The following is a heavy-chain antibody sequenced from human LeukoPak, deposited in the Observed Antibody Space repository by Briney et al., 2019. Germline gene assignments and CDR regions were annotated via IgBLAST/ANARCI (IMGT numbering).Heavy chain of an antibody. CDR2: ISYDGSNK. CDR3: ARGGGDYYYMDV. Sequence: GGSLRLSCAASGFTFSSYAMHWVRQAPGKGLEWVAVISYDGSNKYYADSVKGRFTISRDNSKNSLYLQMNSLRAEDTAVYYCARGGGDYYYMDVWGKGTTVTVSS. D-gene: IGHD1-26*01. V-gene: IGHV3-30-3*01. J-gene: IGHJ6*03. CDR1: GFTFSSYA.